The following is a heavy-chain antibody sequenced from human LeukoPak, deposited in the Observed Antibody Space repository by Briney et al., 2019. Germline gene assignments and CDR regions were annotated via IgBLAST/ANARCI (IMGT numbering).Heavy chain of an antibody. CDR3: ATDRGWYFDN. J-gene: IGHJ4*02. Sequence: GGSLRLSCAASGFTFSSSGMHWVRQAPGTGLEWVAFISHEGTEKYFADSVKGRFTISRDNSKNTLYLQMNSLRGEDTAVFYCATDRGWYFDNWGQGTLVTVAS. V-gene: IGHV3-30*03. D-gene: IGHD6-19*01. CDR1: GFTFSSSG. CDR2: ISHEGTEK.